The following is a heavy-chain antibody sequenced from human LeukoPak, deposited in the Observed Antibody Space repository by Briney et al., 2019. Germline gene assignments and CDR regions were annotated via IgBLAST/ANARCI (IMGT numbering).Heavy chain of an antibody. J-gene: IGHJ4*02. CDR1: GFSLNTNY. V-gene: IGHV3-66*01. CDR2: IYAGGNT. CDR3: AREVYSSTWFDL. Sequence: GGSLRLSCAASGFSLNTNYMNWVRQVPGKGLEWVSVIYAGGNTYYADSVKERFTISRDNSRNTLYLQMNSLRGDDTAVYYCAREVYSSTWFDLWGQGTLVTVSS. D-gene: IGHD6-13*01.